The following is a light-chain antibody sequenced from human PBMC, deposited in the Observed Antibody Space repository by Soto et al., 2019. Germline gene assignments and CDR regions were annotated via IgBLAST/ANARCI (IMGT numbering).Light chain of an antibody. Sequence: DIQMTQSPSTLSASVGDRVTITCRSSQRISRWLAWYQQKPGKAPKLLIYKASSLESGVPSRFSGSGSGTEFTLTISILQPDDFATYYCQQYNSYLITFGQGTRLAIK. CDR3: QQYNSYLIT. CDR1: QRISRW. V-gene: IGKV1-5*03. CDR2: KAS. J-gene: IGKJ5*01.